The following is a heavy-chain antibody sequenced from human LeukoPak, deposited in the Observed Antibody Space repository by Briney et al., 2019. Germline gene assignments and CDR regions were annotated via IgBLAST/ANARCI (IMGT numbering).Heavy chain of an antibody. CDR1: GDSMSSGGYY. Sequence: PSETLSLTCTVSGDSMSSGGYYWSWIRQHPGKGLEWIGHIFSTVNTYYNPSLKSRLTISVDTSKNRFSLQLSFVTAADTAVYYCARTRLRGDPFDDWGQGTLVTVPS. CDR2: IFSTVNT. J-gene: IGHJ4*02. CDR3: ARTRLRGDPFDD. V-gene: IGHV4-31*03. D-gene: IGHD2-21*02.